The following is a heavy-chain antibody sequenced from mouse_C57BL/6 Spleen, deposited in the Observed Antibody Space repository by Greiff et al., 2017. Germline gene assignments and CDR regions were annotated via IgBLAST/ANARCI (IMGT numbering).Heavy chain of an antibody. CDR1: GFTFSAYG. Sequence: EVKLMESGGGLVKPGGSLKLSCAASGFTFSAYGMHWVRQAPEKGLEWVAYISSGSSTIYYADTVKGRFTISRDNAKNTLFLQMTSLRSEDTAMYYCARHVYLDYWGQGTTLTVSS. J-gene: IGHJ2*01. CDR2: ISSGSSTI. CDR3: ARHVYLDY. V-gene: IGHV5-17*01.